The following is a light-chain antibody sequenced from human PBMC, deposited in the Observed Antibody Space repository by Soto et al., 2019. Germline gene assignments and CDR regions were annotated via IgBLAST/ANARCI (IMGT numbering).Light chain of an antibody. CDR1: QSISRK. V-gene: IGKV1-5*01. CDR3: QQYNSYSWT. Sequence: DIQMTHSPSTLSASVGDRVVITCRASQSISRKLAWYQQKPGKAPRLLMYDVSTLESGVPSRFRGSGSGTEFTLTINNLQPDDYATYYCQQYNSYSWTFGQGTKVDIK. CDR2: DVS. J-gene: IGKJ1*01.